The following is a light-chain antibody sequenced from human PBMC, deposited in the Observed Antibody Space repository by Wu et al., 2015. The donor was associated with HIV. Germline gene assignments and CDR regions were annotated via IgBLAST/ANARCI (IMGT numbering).Light chain of an antibody. CDR1: QSVSSY. CDR2: GAS. Sequence: EIVLTQSPATLSVSPGEGVTLSCRASQSVSSYLAWYQQTPGQAPRLLIYGASTRATGVPARFSGSGSGTQFTLTITNVQSADSAVYYCQQYNNWPPYSFGQGTQSLEIK. CDR3: QQYNNWPPYS. V-gene: IGKV3-15*01. J-gene: IGKJ2*03.